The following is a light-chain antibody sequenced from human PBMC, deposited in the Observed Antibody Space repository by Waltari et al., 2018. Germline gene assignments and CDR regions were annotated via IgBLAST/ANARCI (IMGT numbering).Light chain of an antibody. Sequence: DIQMTQSPSAMSASGGDRVAFPCRASQDIGNYLAWFQQKPGTVPKRLIYAVSSLESGVPSRFSGSDSGTEFTLTINRLQPEDLATYFCLQHYTYPPTFGQGTRLEI. V-gene: IGKV1-17*03. J-gene: IGKJ5*01. CDR2: AVS. CDR3: LQHYTYPPT. CDR1: QDIGNY.